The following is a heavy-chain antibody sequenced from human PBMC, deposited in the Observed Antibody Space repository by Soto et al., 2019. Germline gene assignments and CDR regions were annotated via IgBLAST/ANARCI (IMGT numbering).Heavy chain of an antibody. J-gene: IGHJ6*02. Sequence: PSETLSRTGTVSGGSLSSYYWSWIRQPPGKGLEWIGYIYYSGSTNYNPSLKSRVTISVDTSKNQFSRKLSSVTAADTAVYYCARDYSTWEQQYYYGMDVWGQGTTVSVSS. CDR2: IYYSGST. CDR1: GGSLSSYY. V-gene: IGHV4-59*01. CDR3: ARDYSTWEQQYYYGMDV. D-gene: IGHD1-26*01.